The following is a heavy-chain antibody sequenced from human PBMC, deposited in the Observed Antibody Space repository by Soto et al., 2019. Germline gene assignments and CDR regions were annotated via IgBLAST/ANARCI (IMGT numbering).Heavy chain of an antibody. CDR2: INHDGSGT. J-gene: IGHJ4*02. CDR3: ARGARDAWYFDY. Sequence: GGSLRLSCAASGFTFSSYWMHWVRQAPGKGLVWVSRINHDGSGTYYADSVKGRFTISRDDAKNTVYLQMNGLRAEDSAVYYCARGARDAWYFDYWAQRTLVTVSS. V-gene: IGHV3-74*01. CDR1: GFTFSSYW.